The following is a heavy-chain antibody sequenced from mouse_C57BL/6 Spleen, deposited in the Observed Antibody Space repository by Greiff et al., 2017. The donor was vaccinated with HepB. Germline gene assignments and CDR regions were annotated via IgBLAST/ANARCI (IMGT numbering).Heavy chain of an antibody. CDR3: ARGMDTTVVADDY. J-gene: IGHJ2*01. CDR2: INPYNGGT. D-gene: IGHD1-1*01. CDR1: GYTFTDYY. V-gene: IGHV1-19*01. Sequence: EVQLQQSGPVLVKPGASVKMSCKASGYTFTDYYMNWVKQSHGKSLEWIGVINPYNGGTSYNQKFKGKATLTVDKSSSTAYMELNSLTSEDSAVYDCARGMDTTVVADDYWGQGTTLTVSS.